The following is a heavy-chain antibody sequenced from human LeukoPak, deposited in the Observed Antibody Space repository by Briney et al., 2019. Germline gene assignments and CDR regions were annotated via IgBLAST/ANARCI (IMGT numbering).Heavy chain of an antibody. J-gene: IGHJ4*02. CDR1: GGSISSYY. CDR3: ARHPICSSTSCHNYFDY. D-gene: IGHD2-2*02. Sequence: TSGTLSLTCTVSGGSISSYYWSWIRQPAGKGLEWIGRIYTSGSTNYNPSLKSRVTMSVDTSKNQFPLKLSSVTAADTAVYYCARHPICSSTSCHNYFDYWGQGTLVTVSS. V-gene: IGHV4-4*07. CDR2: IYTSGST.